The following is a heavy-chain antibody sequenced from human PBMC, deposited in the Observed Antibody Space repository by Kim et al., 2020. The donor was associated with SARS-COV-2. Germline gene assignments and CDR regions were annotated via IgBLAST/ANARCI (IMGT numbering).Heavy chain of an antibody. Sequence: ADSVKGRFTISRDNAKNSLYLQMNSLRAEDTAVYYCARDFTGYSYGLNDYWGQGTLVTVSS. CDR3: ARDFTGYSYGLNDY. V-gene: IGHV3-21*01. J-gene: IGHJ4*02. D-gene: IGHD5-18*01.